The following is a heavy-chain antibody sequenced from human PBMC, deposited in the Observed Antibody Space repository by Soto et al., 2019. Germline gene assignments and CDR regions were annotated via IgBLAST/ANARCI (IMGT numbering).Heavy chain of an antibody. CDR2: ISGSVSGGRVDT. CDR1: GFTFSTYA. CDR3: AKDRRSGGWSSLNYFDY. V-gene: IGHV3-23*01. J-gene: IGHJ4*02. Sequence: PGGSLRLSCAASGFTFSTYAMSWVRQAPGKGLEWVSAISGSVSGGRVDTYYADSVKGRFTISRDNSIDTLYLQMNSLRAEDTAVYYCAKDRRSGGWSSLNYFDYWGQGTLVTVSS. D-gene: IGHD6-19*01.